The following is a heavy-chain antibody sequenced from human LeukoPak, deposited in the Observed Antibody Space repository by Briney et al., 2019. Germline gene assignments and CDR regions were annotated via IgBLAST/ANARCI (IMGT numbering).Heavy chain of an antibody. CDR2: ISGSGGST. J-gene: IGHJ4*02. D-gene: IGHD6-13*01. Sequence: GGSLRLSCAASGFTFSSYAMSWVRQAPGKGLEWVSDISGSGGSTYYADSVKGRFAISRDNSKNTLYLQMNSLRAEDTALYYCAKGGYSSSWSYYFDYWGQGTLVTVSS. CDR3: AKGGYSSSWSYYFDY. CDR1: GFTFSSYA. V-gene: IGHV3-23*01.